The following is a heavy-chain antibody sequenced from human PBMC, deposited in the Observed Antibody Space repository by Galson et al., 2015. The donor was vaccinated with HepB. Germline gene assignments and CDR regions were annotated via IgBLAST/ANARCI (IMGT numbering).Heavy chain of an antibody. V-gene: IGHV5-51*03. CDR3: ARRSSGWDRYFDL. D-gene: IGHD6-19*01. CDR2: IYPDDSDT. J-gene: IGHJ2*01. CDR1: GYTFVNYW. Sequence: QSGAEVTKPGESLKISCQTSGYTFVNYWIGWVRQMPGKGLEWMGIIYPDDSDTRYSPSFQGQVTISADKSINAAFLQWRSLKASDTAIYYCARRSSGWDRYFDLWGRGTLVTVSS.